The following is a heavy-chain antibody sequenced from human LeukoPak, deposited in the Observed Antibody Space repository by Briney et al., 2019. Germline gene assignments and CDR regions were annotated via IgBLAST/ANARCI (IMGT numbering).Heavy chain of an antibody. CDR1: GGSINGFY. J-gene: IGHJ3*02. D-gene: IGHD6-13*01. CDR3: ARRSPIIAAGDAYDI. Sequence: PSETLSLTCTVSGGSINGFYWSWIRQPAGKGLEWIGRIFTDGSTAYNPSLQSRLTMSIDMSKNQFSLRLTSVTAADTAAYYCARRSPIIAAGDAYDIWGQGTLVTVSS. V-gene: IGHV4-4*07. CDR2: IFTDGST.